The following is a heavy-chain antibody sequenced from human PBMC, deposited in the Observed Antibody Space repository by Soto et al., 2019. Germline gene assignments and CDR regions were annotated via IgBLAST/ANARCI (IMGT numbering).Heavy chain of an antibody. CDR2: IYYTGST. CDR1: GGSISSDSYY. V-gene: IGHV4-39*01. CDR3: ARQLLIRLLPISTCFHP. D-gene: IGHD2-21*02. J-gene: IGHJ5*02. Sequence: SENLSLTCTVSGGSISSDSYYWGWIRQPPGKGLEWIGSIYYTGSTYCNPSLKSRVTISVDTSKNQFSLKLSSVTAADTAVYYCARQLLIRLLPISTCFHPWG.